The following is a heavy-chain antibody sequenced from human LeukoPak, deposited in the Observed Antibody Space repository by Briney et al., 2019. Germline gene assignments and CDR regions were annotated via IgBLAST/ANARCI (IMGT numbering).Heavy chain of an antibody. CDR1: RFTLSWYW. J-gene: IGHJ3*02. V-gene: IGHV3-7*01. CDR3: ARGIDI. Sequence: PGGSLRLSCAASRFTLSWYWMTWVRQAPGKGLERVASIKEDGSERYYVDSVKGRFTISRDNAKNSLYLQMNSLRAEDTAIYYCARGIDIWGQGTMVTVSS. CDR2: IKEDGSER.